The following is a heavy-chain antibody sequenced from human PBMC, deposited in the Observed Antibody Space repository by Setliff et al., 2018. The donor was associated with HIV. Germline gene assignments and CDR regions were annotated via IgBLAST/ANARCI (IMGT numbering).Heavy chain of an antibody. J-gene: IGHJ6*02. CDR3: AREVGGYDQGGYGMDV. CDR1: GFTFSRYT. CDR2: ISFGGSDT. D-gene: IGHD5-12*01. Sequence: GGSLRLSCAASGFTFSRYTMNWVRQAPGMGLEWVSSISFGGSDTHYTDSVKGRFAISRDNAKSTLYLQMNSLRAEDTAVYYCAREVGGYDQGGYGMDVWGQGTTVTVSS. V-gene: IGHV3-21*01.